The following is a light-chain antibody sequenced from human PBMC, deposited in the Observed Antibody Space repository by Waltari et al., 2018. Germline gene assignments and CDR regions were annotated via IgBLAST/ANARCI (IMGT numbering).Light chain of an antibody. CDR3: QQYSSFST. V-gene: IGKV1-5*03. CDR2: MAS. J-gene: IGKJ2*01. Sequence: DIQMTQSPSTLSASVGDRVTISCRASQSVGTWLAWYQQKPGKAPKLLIYMASSLECGVPSRFSGSGSGTEFTLTISGLQPDDFATYSCQQYSSFSTFGQGTKV. CDR1: QSVGTW.